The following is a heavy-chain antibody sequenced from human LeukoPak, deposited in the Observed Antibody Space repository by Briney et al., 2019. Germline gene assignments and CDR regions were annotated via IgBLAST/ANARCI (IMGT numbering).Heavy chain of an antibody. J-gene: IGHJ4*02. CDR2: IIPIFGTA. CDR3: ATPSGAVAGTYYFDY. V-gene: IGHV1-69*13. D-gene: IGHD6-19*01. CDR1: GGTFSSYA. Sequence: ASVKVSCKASGGTFSSYAISWVRQAPGQGLEWMGGIIPIFGTANYAQKFQGRVTITADESTSTAYMELSSLRSEDTAVYYCATPSGAVAGTYYFDYWGQGTLVTVSS.